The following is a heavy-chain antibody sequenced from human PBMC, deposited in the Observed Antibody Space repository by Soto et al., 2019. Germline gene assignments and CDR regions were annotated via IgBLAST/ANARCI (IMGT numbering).Heavy chain of an antibody. V-gene: IGHV3-30-3*01. CDR3: ARGWWGQQLTGISPMGYGDYDFDY. D-gene: IGHD4-17*01. Sequence: GGSLRLSCAASGFTFSSYAMHWVRQAPGKGLEWVAVISYDGSNKYYADSVKGRFTISRDNSKNTLYLQMNSLRAEDTAVYYCARGWWGQQLTGISPMGYGDYDFDYWGQGTLVTVSS. CDR1: GFTFSSYA. CDR2: ISYDGSNK. J-gene: IGHJ4*02.